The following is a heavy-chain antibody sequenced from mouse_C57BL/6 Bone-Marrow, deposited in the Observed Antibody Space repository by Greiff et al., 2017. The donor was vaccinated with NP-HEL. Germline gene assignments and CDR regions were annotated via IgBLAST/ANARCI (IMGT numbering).Heavy chain of an antibody. CDR3: ARHYDGYSFDY. Sequence: QVQLKESGAELARPGASVKLSCKASGYTFTSYGISWVKQRTGQGLEWIGEIYPRSGNTYYNEKFKGKATLTADKSSSTAYMELRSLTSEDSAVYFCARHYDGYSFDYWGQGTTLTVSS. CDR2: IYPRSGNT. V-gene: IGHV1-81*01. CDR1: GYTFTSYG. J-gene: IGHJ2*01. D-gene: IGHD2-3*01.